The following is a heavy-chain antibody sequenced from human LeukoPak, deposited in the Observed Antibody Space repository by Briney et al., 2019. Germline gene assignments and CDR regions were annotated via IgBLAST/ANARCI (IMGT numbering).Heavy chain of an antibody. CDR1: GGSISSGSYY. CDR2: IYTSGST. J-gene: IGHJ6*03. V-gene: IGHV4-61*02. CDR3: AREITVTTSYFDYYYYMDV. Sequence: SETLSLTCTVSGGSISSGSYYWSWIRQPAGKGVEWIGRIYTSGSTNYNPSLKSRVTISVDTSKNQFSLKLSSVTAADTAVYYCAREITVTTSYFDYYYYMDVWGKGTTVTISS. D-gene: IGHD4-17*01.